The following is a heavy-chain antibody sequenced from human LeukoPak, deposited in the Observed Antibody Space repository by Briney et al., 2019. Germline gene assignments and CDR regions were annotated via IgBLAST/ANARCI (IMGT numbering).Heavy chain of an antibody. D-gene: IGHD5-12*01. Sequence: ASVKVSCKASGYTFTSYGISWVRQAPGQGLEWMGWISAYNGNTNYAQKLQGRITMTTDTSTNTAYMELRSLRAEDTALYYCAKELYSGYGINAFDIWGQGTMVTVSS. J-gene: IGHJ3*02. CDR2: ISAYNGNT. CDR1: GYTFTSYG. V-gene: IGHV1-18*01. CDR3: AKELYSGYGINAFDI.